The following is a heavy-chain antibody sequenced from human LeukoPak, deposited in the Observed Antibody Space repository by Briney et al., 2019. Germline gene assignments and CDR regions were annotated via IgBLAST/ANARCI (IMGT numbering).Heavy chain of an antibody. J-gene: IGHJ3*02. CDR1: GYTFTAYY. V-gene: IGHV1-2*02. Sequence: ASVKVSCKASGYTFTAYYMHWVRQAPGQGLEWMGWINPNSGGTNYAQKFQGRVTMTRDTSISTAYMELSRLRSDDTAVYYCARRITMVRGVIDDAFDIWGQGTMVTVSS. CDR2: INPNSGGT. CDR3: ARRITMVRGVIDDAFDI. D-gene: IGHD3-10*01.